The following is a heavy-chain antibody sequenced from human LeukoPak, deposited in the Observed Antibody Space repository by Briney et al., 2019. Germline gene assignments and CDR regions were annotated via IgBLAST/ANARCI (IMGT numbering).Heavy chain of an antibody. V-gene: IGHV3-64*01. D-gene: IGHD1-26*01. Sequence: PGGSLRLSFAASGFTFSSYAMHWVRQAPGKGLEYVSAISSNGGSTYYANSVKGRFTISRDNSKNTLYLQMGSLRAEDMAVYYCARGMMGATTAHAFDIWGQGTMVTVSS. CDR3: ARGMMGATTAHAFDI. CDR2: ISSNGGST. CDR1: GFTFSSYA. J-gene: IGHJ3*02.